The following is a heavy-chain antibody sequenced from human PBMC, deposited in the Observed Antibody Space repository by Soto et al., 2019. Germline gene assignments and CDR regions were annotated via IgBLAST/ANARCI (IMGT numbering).Heavy chain of an antibody. Sequence: GGSLRLSCAASGFTFSSYGMHWVRQAPGKGLEWVAVIWYDGSNKYYADSVKGRFTISRDNSKNTLYLQMNSLRAEDTAVYYCAREDYYDSSGLEYYFDYWGQGTLVTVSS. V-gene: IGHV3-33*01. CDR3: AREDYYDSSGLEYYFDY. CDR1: GFTFSSYG. D-gene: IGHD3-22*01. CDR2: IWYDGSNK. J-gene: IGHJ4*02.